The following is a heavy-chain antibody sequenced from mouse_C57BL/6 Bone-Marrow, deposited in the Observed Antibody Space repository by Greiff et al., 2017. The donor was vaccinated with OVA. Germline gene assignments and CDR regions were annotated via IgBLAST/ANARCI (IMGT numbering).Heavy chain of an antibody. CDR3: ARGRAQACMDY. Sequence: VKLQESGSELRSPGSSVKLSCKDFDSEVFPIAYMSWVRQKPGHGFEWIGGILPSIGRTIYGEKFEDKATLDADTLSNTAYLELNSLTSEDSAIYYCARGRAQACMDYWGQGTSVTVSS. CDR2: ILPSIGRT. J-gene: IGHJ4*01. CDR1: DSEVFPIAY. V-gene: IGHV15-2*01. D-gene: IGHD3-2*02.